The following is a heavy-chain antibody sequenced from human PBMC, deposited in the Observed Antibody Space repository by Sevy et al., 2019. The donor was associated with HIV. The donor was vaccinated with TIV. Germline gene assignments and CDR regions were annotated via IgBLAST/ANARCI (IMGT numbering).Heavy chain of an antibody. J-gene: IGHJ3*02. CDR3: ARRYLEDKMLTSLAFDI. Sequence: ASVKVSCKASGGTFSSSAVTWVRQAPGQGLEWVGGFIPFYGATDYADKFQGRVTITADRFATTVYMELSSLRSDDTAVYYCARRYLEDKMLTSLAFDIWGQGTAVTVSS. CDR1: GGTFSSSA. CDR2: FIPFYGAT. V-gene: IGHV1-69*06. D-gene: IGHD3-16*02.